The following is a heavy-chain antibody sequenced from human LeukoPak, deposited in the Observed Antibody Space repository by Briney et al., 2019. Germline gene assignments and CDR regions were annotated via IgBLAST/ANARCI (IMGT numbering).Heavy chain of an antibody. CDR1: GYTFTGYY. CDR2: INPNSGGT. Sequence: ASVKVSCKASGYTFTGYYMHWVRQAPGQGLEWMGWINPNSGGTNYAQKFQGRVTMTRDTSISTAYMELSRLRSDDTAVYYCARGSCDSSGRFDPWGQGTLVTVSS. CDR3: ARGSCDSSGRFDP. J-gene: IGHJ5*02. V-gene: IGHV1-2*02. D-gene: IGHD3-22*01.